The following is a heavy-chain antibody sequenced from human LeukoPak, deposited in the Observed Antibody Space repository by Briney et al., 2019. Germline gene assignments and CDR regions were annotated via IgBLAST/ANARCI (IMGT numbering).Heavy chain of an antibody. CDR1: GFSFSSYW. CDR2: IKQDGSEK. Sequence: PGGSLRLSCAASGFSFSSYWMSWVRQAPGRGLEWVANIKQDGSEKYYVDSVKGRFTISRDNAKNSLYLQMNSLRAEDTAVYYCAGSLTHNWYFDLWGRGTLVTVSS. CDR3: AGSLTHNWYFDL. V-gene: IGHV3-7*01. J-gene: IGHJ2*01.